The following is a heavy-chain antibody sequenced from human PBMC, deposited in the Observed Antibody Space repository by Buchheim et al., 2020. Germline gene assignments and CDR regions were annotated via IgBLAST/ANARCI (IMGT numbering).Heavy chain of an antibody. Sequence: QVQLQQWGAGLLKPSETLSLTCAVYGGSFSGYYWSWIRQPPGKGLEWIGEINHSGTTNYNPSLKSRVTISVDTSKNQFSVKLSSVTAADTAVYYCARKKYYYDSSGYYLLFDYWGQGAL. J-gene: IGHJ4*02. D-gene: IGHD3-22*01. CDR2: INHSGTT. V-gene: IGHV4-34*01. CDR3: ARKKYYYDSSGYYLLFDY. CDR1: GGSFSGYY.